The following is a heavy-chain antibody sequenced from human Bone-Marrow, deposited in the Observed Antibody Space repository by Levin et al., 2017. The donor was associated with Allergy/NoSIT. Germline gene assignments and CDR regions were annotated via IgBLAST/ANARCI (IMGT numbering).Heavy chain of an antibody. D-gene: IGHD4-17*01. V-gene: IGHV3-9*01. CDR3: AKDIYGDYAVLYWYFDL. CDR1: GFTFDDYA. J-gene: IGHJ2*01. Sequence: GGSLRLSCAASGFTFDDYAMHWVRQAPGKGLEWVSGISWNSGSIGYADSVKGRFTISRDNAKNSLYLQMNSLRAEDTALYYCAKDIYGDYAVLYWYFDLWGRGTLVTVSS. CDR2: ISWNSGSI.